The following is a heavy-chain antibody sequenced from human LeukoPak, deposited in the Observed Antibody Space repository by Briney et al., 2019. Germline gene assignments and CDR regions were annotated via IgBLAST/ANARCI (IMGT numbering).Heavy chain of an antibody. CDR3: AKLSLVEPTDY. V-gene: IGHV3-23*01. J-gene: IGHJ4*02. CDR1: GFTFNNFA. Sequence: GGSLRLSCAASGFTFNNFAMTWVGQAPGKGLEWVSTITASGGSTFYADSVKGRFTISRDNSKNTLYLQMNTLRAEDTAIYYCAKLSLVEPTDYWGQGTLVTVSS. D-gene: IGHD1-26*01. CDR2: ITASGGST.